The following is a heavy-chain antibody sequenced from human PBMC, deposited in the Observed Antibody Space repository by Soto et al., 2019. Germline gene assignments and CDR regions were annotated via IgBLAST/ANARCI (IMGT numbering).Heavy chain of an antibody. V-gene: IGHV3-33*01. CDR2: IWYDGSDK. CDR3: ARGAPQQLPVYFQY. J-gene: IGHJ1*01. D-gene: IGHD6-13*01. Sequence: QVQLVESGGGVVQPGRSLRLSCAASGFTFSSYGMHWVRQAPGKGLEWVAVIWYDGSDKYYADTVKGRFTISRDNSKNTLYLQMNSLRAEDTAVYYCARGAPQQLPVYFQYWGQGTLVTVSS. CDR1: GFTFSSYG.